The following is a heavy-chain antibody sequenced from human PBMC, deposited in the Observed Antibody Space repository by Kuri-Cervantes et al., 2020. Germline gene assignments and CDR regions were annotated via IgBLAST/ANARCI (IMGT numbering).Heavy chain of an antibody. CDR1: GYSFTSYW. Sequence: GGSLRLSCKGSGYSFTSYWIGWVRQMPGKGLEWMGIIYPGDSDTRYSPSFQGQVTISADKSISTAYLQWSSLKASDTAMYYCARSHSGGLVVVAATPPYAFDIWGQGTMVTVSS. CDR2: IYPGDSDT. D-gene: IGHD2-15*01. J-gene: IGHJ3*02. V-gene: IGHV5-51*01. CDR3: ARSHSGGLVVVAATPPYAFDI.